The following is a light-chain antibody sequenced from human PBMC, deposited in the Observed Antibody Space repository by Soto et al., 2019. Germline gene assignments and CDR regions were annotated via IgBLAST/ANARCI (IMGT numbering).Light chain of an antibody. V-gene: IGLV2-8*01. CDR3: KSYAGSNTYV. CDR1: KNHIGVYDF. Sequence: QSALTQPPSASGSPGQSVTISCTGTKNHIGVYDFVSWYQHHPGKAPRLIIYEVVQRPSGVPDRFSGSKSGNTASLTVFGLQDADEGDYFCKSYAGSNTYVFGSGTKVTVL. CDR2: EVV. J-gene: IGLJ1*01.